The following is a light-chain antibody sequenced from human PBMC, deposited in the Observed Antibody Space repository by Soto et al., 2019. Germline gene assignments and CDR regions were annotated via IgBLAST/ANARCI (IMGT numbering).Light chain of an antibody. J-gene: IGKJ2*01. Sequence: DIVMTQSPDSLAVSLGERATIHCKSSQSVLYSSNNKNYLAWYQQKPGQPPKLLIYWASTRESGVPHRFSGSGSETDFTLTISSLQAEDVAVYYCQQYYSHLGYTFGQGTKLEI. CDR2: WAS. CDR3: QQYYSHLGYT. CDR1: QSVLYSSNNKNY. V-gene: IGKV4-1*01.